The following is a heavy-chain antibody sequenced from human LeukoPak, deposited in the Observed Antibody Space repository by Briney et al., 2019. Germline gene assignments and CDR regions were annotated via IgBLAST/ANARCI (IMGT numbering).Heavy chain of an antibody. D-gene: IGHD2-21*02. CDR3: AKDFVVVPGNVNYFDY. V-gene: IGHV3-23*01. J-gene: IGHJ4*02. Sequence: GGTLRLSCAASGFTFSTYAMNWVRQAPGKGLEWVSVISVSGGSTYYADSVKGRFTVSRDNFKNTLYVQMKSLRAEDTAVYYCAKDFVVVPGNVNYFDYWGQGTLVTVSS. CDR2: ISVSGGST. CDR1: GFTFSTYA.